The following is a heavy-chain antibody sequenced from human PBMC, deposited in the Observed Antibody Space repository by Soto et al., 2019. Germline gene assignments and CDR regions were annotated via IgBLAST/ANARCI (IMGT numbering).Heavy chain of an antibody. CDR3: SGGVGDAF. J-gene: IGHJ4*02. V-gene: IGHV3-7*04. CDR2: TNQDGREK. D-gene: IGHD1-26*01. Sequence: EVHLEESGGGLVQTGGSLRLSCAISESTVRRDWMNWVRQAPGKGREWVAHTNQDGREKYYVDSVKGRFTISRPNARNRFYLQIKTVRGEETAQSYGSGGVGDAFWGQGTLVTVSA. CDR1: ESTVRRDW.